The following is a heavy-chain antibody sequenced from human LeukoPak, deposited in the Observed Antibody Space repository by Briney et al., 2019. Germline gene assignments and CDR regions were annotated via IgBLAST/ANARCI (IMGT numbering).Heavy chain of an antibody. Sequence: GASVKVSCKASGGTFSRYTISWVREAPGQGLEWMGSIIPILGIANYAQKFQGRVTITADKSTSTAYMELSSLRSEDTAVYYCAREGPTMIVLADAFDIWGQGTIVTDSS. CDR1: GGTFSRYT. V-gene: IGHV1-69*04. J-gene: IGHJ3*02. D-gene: IGHD3-22*01. CDR2: IIPILGIA. CDR3: AREGPTMIVLADAFDI.